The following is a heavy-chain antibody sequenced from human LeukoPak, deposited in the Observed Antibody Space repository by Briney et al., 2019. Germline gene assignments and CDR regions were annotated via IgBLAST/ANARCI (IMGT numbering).Heavy chain of an antibody. J-gene: IGHJ4*02. D-gene: IGHD6-19*01. Sequence: ASVKVSCKASGYTFPSYYMHWVRQAPGQGLEWMGRINPNSGGTNYAQKFQGRVTMTRDTSTRTAYMEVNSLRSEDTAVYYCARQGTYSSAIGMGYWGQGTLVTVSS. CDR2: INPNSGGT. V-gene: IGHV1-2*06. CDR3: ARQGTYSSAIGMGY. CDR1: GYTFPSYY.